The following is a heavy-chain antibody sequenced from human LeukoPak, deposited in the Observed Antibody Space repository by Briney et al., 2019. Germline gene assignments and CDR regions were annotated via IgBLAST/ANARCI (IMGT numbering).Heavy chain of an antibody. CDR1: GFSFSSYS. D-gene: IGHD1-26*01. V-gene: IGHV3-48*01. Sequence: GGSLRLSCAASGFSFSSYSMNWVRQAPGKGLEWVSYISSSSTNIYYADSVKGRFTISRDNAKNSLYLHMNSLRAEDTAVYYCASGSNYIDYWGQGTLVTVSS. CDR2: ISSSSTNI. CDR3: ASGSNYIDY. J-gene: IGHJ4*02.